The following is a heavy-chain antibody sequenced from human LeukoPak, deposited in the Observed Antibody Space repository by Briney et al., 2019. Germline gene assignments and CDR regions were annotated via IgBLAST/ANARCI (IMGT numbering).Heavy chain of an antibody. CDR2: INHSGST. V-gene: IGHV4-34*01. CDR3: ARGEQLWLPNFNY. Sequence: LETLSLTCAVYGGSFSGYYWSWIRQPPGKGLEWIGEINHSGSTNYNPSLKSRVTISVGTSKNQFSLKLSSVTAADTAVYYCARGEQLWLPNFNYWGQGTLVTVSS. J-gene: IGHJ4*02. D-gene: IGHD5-18*01. CDR1: GGSFSGYY.